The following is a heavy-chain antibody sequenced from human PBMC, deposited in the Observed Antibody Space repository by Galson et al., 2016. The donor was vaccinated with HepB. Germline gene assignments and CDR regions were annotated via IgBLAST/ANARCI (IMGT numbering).Heavy chain of an antibody. Sequence: SETLSLTCTVSSGSISSGSYYWGWIRQSPGKGLEWLGSIYYSGSTYYNPSLKSRATISVDTSKNQFSLRLSSVTAADTAVYSCARQAYCGSDCYPKFGWFDPWGQGTLVSVSS. V-gene: IGHV4-39*01. CDR3: ARQAYCGSDCYPKFGWFDP. CDR2: IYYSGST. CDR1: SGSISSGSYY. J-gene: IGHJ5*02. D-gene: IGHD2-21*02.